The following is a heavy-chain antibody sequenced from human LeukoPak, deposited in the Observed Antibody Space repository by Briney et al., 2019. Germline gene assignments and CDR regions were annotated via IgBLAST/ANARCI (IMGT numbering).Heavy chain of an antibody. CDR2: INHSGGT. Sequence: PSETLSLTCAVYGGSFSGYYWSWIRQPPGKGLEWIGEINHSGGTNYNPSLKSRVTISVDTSKNQFSLKLSSVTAADTAVYYCARETTQDYYYYGMDVWGQGTTVTVSS. CDR1: GGSFSGYY. J-gene: IGHJ6*02. CDR3: ARETTQDYYYYGMDV. V-gene: IGHV4-34*01.